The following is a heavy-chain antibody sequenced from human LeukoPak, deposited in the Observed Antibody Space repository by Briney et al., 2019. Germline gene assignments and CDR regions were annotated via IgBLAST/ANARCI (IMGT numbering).Heavy chain of an antibody. CDR2: IIPIFGTA. CDR3: ARDQSSSSFYYFDY. D-gene: IGHD6-6*01. V-gene: IGHV1-69*05. CDR1: GGTFSSYA. J-gene: IGHJ4*02. Sequence: SVNVSCKASGGTFSSYAISWVRQAPGQGLEWMGGIIPIFGTANYAQKFQGRVTITTDESTSTAYMELGSLRSEDTAVYYCARDQSSSSFYYFDYWGQGTLVTVSS.